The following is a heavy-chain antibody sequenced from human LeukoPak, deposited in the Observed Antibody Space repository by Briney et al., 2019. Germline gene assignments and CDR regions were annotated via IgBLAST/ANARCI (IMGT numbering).Heavy chain of an antibody. CDR1: GGTFSSYA. Sequence: EASVKVSCKASGGTFSSYAISWVRQAPGQGLEWMGRIIPILGIANYAQKFQGRVTITADKSTSTAYMELSSLRSEDTAVYYCARNRIAVAGTDYYYYGMDVWGQGTTVTVSS. V-gene: IGHV1-69*04. CDR3: ARNRIAVAGTDYYYYGMDV. D-gene: IGHD6-19*01. CDR2: IIPILGIA. J-gene: IGHJ6*02.